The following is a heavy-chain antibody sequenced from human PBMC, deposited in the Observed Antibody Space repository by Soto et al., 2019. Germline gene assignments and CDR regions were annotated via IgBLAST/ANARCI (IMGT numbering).Heavy chain of an antibody. Sequence: GSLRLSCAASGFPFRSYEMNWVRQAPGKGLEWVSYISSSGNTINYADSVKGRFTISRDNAKNSLYLQMNSLRVEDTGVYYCARDCSGGRCYSGYYYYYGMDVWGQVTTATRLL. CDR1: GFPFRSYE. CDR2: ISSSGNTI. J-gene: IGHJ6*02. V-gene: IGHV3-48*03. D-gene: IGHD2-15*01. CDR3: ARDCSGGRCYSGYYYYYGMDV.